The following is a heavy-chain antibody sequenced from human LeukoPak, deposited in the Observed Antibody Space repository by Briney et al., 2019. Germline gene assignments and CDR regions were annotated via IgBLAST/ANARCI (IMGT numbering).Heavy chain of an antibody. V-gene: IGHV3-48*02. CDR3: ARGIDSSGWYFDY. J-gene: IGHJ4*02. Sequence: GGSLRLSCAASGFTSSSYTMNWVRQAPGKGLEWISYISISSSTTYYADSVKGRFAISRDNAKNSVYLQMNSLRDEDTAVYYCARGIDSSGWYFDYWGQGTLVTVSS. D-gene: IGHD6-25*01. CDR2: ISISSSTT. CDR1: GFTSSSYT.